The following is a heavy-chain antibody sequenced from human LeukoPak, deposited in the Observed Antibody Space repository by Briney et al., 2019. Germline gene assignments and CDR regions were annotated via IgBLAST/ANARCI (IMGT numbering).Heavy chain of an antibody. V-gene: IGHV3-66*01. CDR1: GFTVSSNY. J-gene: IGHJ4*02. CDR2: IYSGGST. Sequence: GGSLRLSCAASGFTVSSNYMSWVRQGPGKGLEWVPIIYSGGSTYYADSVRGRFTISRDNSENTLYLQMNSLRAEDTAVYYCARDRSKNDYWGQGTLVSVSS. CDR3: ARDRSKNDY.